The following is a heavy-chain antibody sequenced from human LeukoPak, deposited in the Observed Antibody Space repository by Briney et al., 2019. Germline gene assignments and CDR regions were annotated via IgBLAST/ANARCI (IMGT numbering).Heavy chain of an antibody. CDR2: ISSSSSYI. Sequence: GGSLRLSCAASGFTFSSYSMNWVRQAPGKGLEWVSSISSSSSYIYYADSVKGRFTISRDNSKNTLYLQMNSLRAEDTAVYYCARVMGNYGSGSYPLEYYYYMDVWGKGTTVTVSS. CDR3: ARVMGNYGSGSYPLEYYYYMDV. V-gene: IGHV3-21*01. D-gene: IGHD3-10*01. J-gene: IGHJ6*03. CDR1: GFTFSSYS.